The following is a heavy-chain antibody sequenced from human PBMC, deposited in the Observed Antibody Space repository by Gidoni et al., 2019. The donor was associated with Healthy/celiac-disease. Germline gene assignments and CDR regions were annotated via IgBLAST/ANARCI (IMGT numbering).Heavy chain of an antibody. Sequence: QVQLVVSGGGVVQPGRSLRLPCAASGFTFSSSGMVWVRQAPGKGLGWVAVIWYDGSNKYYADSVKGRFTISRDNSKNTLYLQMNSLRAEDTAVYYCAREGPAAMPTYYYGMDVWGQGTTVTVSS. CDR2: IWYDGSNK. D-gene: IGHD2-2*01. CDR1: GFTFSSSG. J-gene: IGHJ6*02. CDR3: AREGPAAMPTYYYGMDV. V-gene: IGHV3-33*01.